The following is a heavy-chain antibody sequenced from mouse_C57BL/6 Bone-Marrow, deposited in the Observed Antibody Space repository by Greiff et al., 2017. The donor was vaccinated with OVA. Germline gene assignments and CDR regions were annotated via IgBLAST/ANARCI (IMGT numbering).Heavy chain of an antibody. CDR2: INPGSGGT. CDR3: ARSLPYYFDY. Sequence: QVQLQQSGAELVRPGTSVKVSCKASGYAFTNYLIEWVKQRPGQGLEWIGVINPGSGGTNYNEKFKGKATLTADKSSRTAYMQLSSLTSEDSAVYFCARSLPYYFDYWGQGTTLTVSS. V-gene: IGHV1-54*01. CDR1: GYAFTNYL. J-gene: IGHJ2*01.